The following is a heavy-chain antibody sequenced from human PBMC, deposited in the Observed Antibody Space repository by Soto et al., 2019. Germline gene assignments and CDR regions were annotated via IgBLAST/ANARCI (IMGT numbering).Heavy chain of an antibody. V-gene: IGHV4-39*01. CDR1: GGSISSSSYY. J-gene: IGHJ4*02. D-gene: IGHD4-17*01. Sequence: SETLSLTCTVSGGSISSSSYYWGWIRQPPGKGLEWIGSIYYSGSTYYNPSLKSRVTISVDTSKNQFSLKLSSVTAADTAVYYCARQGTYGDLHYWGQGTLVTVSS. CDR2: IYYSGST. CDR3: ARQGTYGDLHY.